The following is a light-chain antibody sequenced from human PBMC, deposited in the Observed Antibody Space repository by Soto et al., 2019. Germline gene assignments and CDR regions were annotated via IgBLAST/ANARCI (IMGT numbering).Light chain of an antibody. V-gene: IGLV2-18*02. CDR1: SSVVGTYNR. CDR2: EVS. Sequence: QSALTQPPSVSGSPGQSVTISCTGTSSVVGTYNRVSWYQQPPGTAPKHMIYEVSERPSGVPARFSGSKSGNTASLTISGLQPEDEADYYCCSYTSISPFFGGGTKLTVL. CDR3: CSYTSISPF. J-gene: IGLJ2*01.